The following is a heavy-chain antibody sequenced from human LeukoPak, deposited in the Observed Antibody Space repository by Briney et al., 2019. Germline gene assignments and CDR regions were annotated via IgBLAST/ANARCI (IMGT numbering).Heavy chain of an antibody. Sequence: GGSLRLSCAASGFTFSDHYMNWIRQAPGKGLEWVSYISSSGSTIYYADSVKGRFTISRDNAKNSVYLQMNSLRAEDTAVYYCARGGMLVPPSDFDYWGQGTLVTVSS. CDR2: ISSSGSTI. V-gene: IGHV3-11*04. CDR3: ARGGMLVPPSDFDY. D-gene: IGHD3-10*02. J-gene: IGHJ4*02. CDR1: GFTFSDHY.